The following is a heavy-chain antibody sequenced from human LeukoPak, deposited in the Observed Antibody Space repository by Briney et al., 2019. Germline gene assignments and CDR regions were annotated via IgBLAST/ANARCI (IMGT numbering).Heavy chain of an antibody. CDR2: IYYSGST. V-gene: IGHV4-59*01. J-gene: IGHJ4*02. Sequence: SETLSLTCTVSGGSISSYYWSWIRQPPGKGLEWIGYIYYSGSTNYNPSLKSRVTISVDTSKNQFSLKLSSVTAADTAVYYCAREVAGRTDYGGQGTLVTVSS. CDR1: GGSISSYY. D-gene: IGHD2-15*01. CDR3: AREVAGRTDY.